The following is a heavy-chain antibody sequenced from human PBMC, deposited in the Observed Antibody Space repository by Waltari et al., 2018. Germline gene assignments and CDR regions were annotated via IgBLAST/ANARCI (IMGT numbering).Heavy chain of an antibody. CDR3: ARNVEGYNYPNWFDP. CDR1: GGTFSSYA. V-gene: IGHV1-69*01. CDR2: IILIFGTA. D-gene: IGHD5-12*01. J-gene: IGHJ5*02. Sequence: QVQLVQSGAEVKKPGSSVKVPCKASGGTFSSYAISWVRQAPGQGLEWMGGIILIFGTANYAQKFQGRVTITADESTSTAYMELSSLRSEDTAVYYCARNVEGYNYPNWFDPWGQGTLVTVSS.